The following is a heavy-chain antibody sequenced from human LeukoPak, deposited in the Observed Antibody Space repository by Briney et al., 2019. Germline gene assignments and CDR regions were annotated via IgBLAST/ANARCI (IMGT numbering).Heavy chain of an antibody. Sequence: TSETLSLTCTVSGGSISSGSYYWSWIRQPAGKGLEWIGRIYTSGSTNYNPSLKSRVTMSVDTSKNQFSLKLSSLTAADTAVYYCARLRRSRLAEFDYWGQGTLVTVSS. CDR1: GGSISSGSYY. J-gene: IGHJ4*02. CDR2: IYTSGST. V-gene: IGHV4-61*02. CDR3: ARLRRSRLAEFDY. D-gene: IGHD3-3*02.